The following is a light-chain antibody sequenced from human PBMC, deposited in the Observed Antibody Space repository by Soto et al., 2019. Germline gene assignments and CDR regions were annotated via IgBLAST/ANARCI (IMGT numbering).Light chain of an antibody. V-gene: IGLV2-11*01. J-gene: IGLJ1*01. CDR3: CSFAGSYTYV. Sequence: QSALTQPRSVSGSPGQSVTISCTGSSSDVGRYESVSWYQQHPGKVPKLIIYDVSERPAGVPDRFSGSKSGNTASLTISGLQAEDEADYSCCSFAGSYTYVFGGGTKVTVL. CDR2: DVS. CDR1: SSDVGRYES.